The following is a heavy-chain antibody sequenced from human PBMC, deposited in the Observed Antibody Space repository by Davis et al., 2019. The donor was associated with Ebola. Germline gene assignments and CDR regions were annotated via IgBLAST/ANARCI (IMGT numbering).Heavy chain of an antibody. CDR3: AKEKGRVYYYGMDV. Sequence: AASVKVSCKASGYTFTGYYMHWVRQAPGQGLEWMGWMNPNSGNTGYAQKFQGRVTMTRNTSISTAYMELSSLRSEDTAVYYCAKEKGRVYYYGMDVWGQGTTVTVSS. V-gene: IGHV1-8*02. CDR2: MNPNSGNT. CDR1: GYTFTGYY. J-gene: IGHJ6*02.